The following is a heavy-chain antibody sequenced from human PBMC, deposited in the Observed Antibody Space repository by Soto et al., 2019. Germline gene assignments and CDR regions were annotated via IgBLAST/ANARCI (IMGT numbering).Heavy chain of an antibody. V-gene: IGHV3-23*01. CDR3: AKGGAGGSFPSYSYFGMDV. D-gene: IGHD1-26*01. CDR1: GFTFSSYA. J-gene: IGHJ6*02. Sequence: EVQLLESGGGLVQPGGSLRLSCAASGFTFSSYAMSWVRQAPGKGLEWVSSISGSGGNAYYADSVKGRFSISRDNPKNARRLQLHSLRDDDTPVYYCAKGGAGGSFPSYSYFGMDVFGQVATVTVSS. CDR2: ISGSGGNA.